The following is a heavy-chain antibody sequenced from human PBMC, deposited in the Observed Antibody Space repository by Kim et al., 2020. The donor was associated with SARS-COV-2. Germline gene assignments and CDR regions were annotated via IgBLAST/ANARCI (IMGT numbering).Heavy chain of an antibody. V-gene: IGHV5-10-1*01. CDR3: ARRGDGPSPVWDY. D-gene: IGHD3-16*01. CDR2: IDPSDSYT. Sequence: GESLKISCKGSGYSFTSYWISWVRQMPGKGLEWMGRIDPSDSYTNYSPSFQGHVTISADKSISTAYLQWSSLKASDTAMYYCARRGDGPSPVWDYWGQGTLVTVSS. J-gene: IGHJ4*02. CDR1: GYSFTSYW.